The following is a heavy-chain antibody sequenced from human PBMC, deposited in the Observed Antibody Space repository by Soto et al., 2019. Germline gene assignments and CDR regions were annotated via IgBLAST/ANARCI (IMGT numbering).Heavy chain of an antibody. V-gene: IGHV1-46*01. Sequence: ASVKVSCKASGYTFTSYYMHWVRQAPGQGLEWMGIINPSGGSTSYAQKFQGRVTMTRDTSTSTVYMELSSLRSEDTAVYYCARERSEEWELQWGRTGIDYWGQGTLVTVSS. CDR2: INPSGGST. D-gene: IGHD1-26*01. CDR3: ARERSEEWELQWGRTGIDY. J-gene: IGHJ4*02. CDR1: GYTFTSYY.